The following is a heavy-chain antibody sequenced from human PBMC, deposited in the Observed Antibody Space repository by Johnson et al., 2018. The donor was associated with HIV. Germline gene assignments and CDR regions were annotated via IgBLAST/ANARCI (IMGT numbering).Heavy chain of an antibody. D-gene: IGHD2-21*01. J-gene: IGHJ3*02. CDR2: IKSKTDGGTT. V-gene: IGHV3-15*01. CDR3: AKDCVGVWWSRAFDI. Sequence: VQLVESGGGLVQPGESLRLSCAASGFTFSNAWMHWVRQAPGKGLEWVGRIKSKTDGGTTDYAAPVKGRFTISRDDSKNTLYLQMNSLKIEDTAVYYCAKDCVGVWWSRAFDIWGQGTMVTVSS. CDR1: GFTFSNAW.